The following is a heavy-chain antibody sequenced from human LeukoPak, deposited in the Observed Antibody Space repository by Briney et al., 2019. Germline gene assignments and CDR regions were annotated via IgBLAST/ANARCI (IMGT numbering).Heavy chain of an antibody. V-gene: IGHV1-2*02. D-gene: IGHD1-26*01. J-gene: IGHJ6*03. CDR3: ATRVGANYYYYYMDV. Sequence: ASVKVSCKASGYTFTGYYMHWVRQAPGQGLEWMGWINPNSGGTNYAQKFQGRVTVTRDTSISAAYMELSRLRSDDTAVYYCATRVGANYYYYYMDVWGKGTTVTVSS. CDR1: GYTFTGYY. CDR2: INPNSGGT.